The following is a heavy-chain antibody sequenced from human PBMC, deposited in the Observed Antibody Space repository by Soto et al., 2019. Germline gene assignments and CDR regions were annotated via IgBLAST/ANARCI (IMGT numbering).Heavy chain of an antibody. CDR3: ARDPGYSGYYYYMDV. CDR1: GFTVSSNY. D-gene: IGHD5-12*01. CDR2: IYSGGST. V-gene: IGHV3-66*01. Sequence: EVQLVESGGGLVQPGGSLRLSCAASGFTVSSNYMSWVRQAPGKGLEWVSVIYSGGSTYYADSVKGRFTISRDNSKNTLYLQMNSLRAEDTAVYYCARDPGYSGYYYYMDVWGKGTTVTVSS. J-gene: IGHJ6*03.